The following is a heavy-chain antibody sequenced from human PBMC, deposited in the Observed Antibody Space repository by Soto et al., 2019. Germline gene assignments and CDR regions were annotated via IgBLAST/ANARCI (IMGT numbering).Heavy chain of an antibody. CDR3: ARDPPYDFWIGYTLDYYMDV. Sequence: EVQLVESGGGLVKPGGSLRLSCAASGFTFSSYSMNWVRQAPGKGLEWVSSISSSSSNIYYADSVKGRFTISRDNAKNSLYLQMTSLRAEETAVYYCARDPPYDFWIGYTLDYYMDVWGKGTTVTVSS. V-gene: IGHV3-21*01. CDR1: GFTFSSYS. CDR2: ISSSSSNI. D-gene: IGHD3-3*01. J-gene: IGHJ6*03.